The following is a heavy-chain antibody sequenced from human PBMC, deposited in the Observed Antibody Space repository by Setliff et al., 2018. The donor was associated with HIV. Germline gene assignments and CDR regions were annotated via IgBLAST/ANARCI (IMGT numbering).Heavy chain of an antibody. CDR2: IYNSGTT. Sequence: NPSETLSLTCTVSGDSISSHYWSWIRQPPGKGLEWIGYIYNSGTTNYNPSLKSRVTMSVHTSKNQFSLKLSSVTAADTAVYYCARGGYCCSTSCYPFDNWGQGTLVTVSS. V-gene: IGHV4-59*11. J-gene: IGHJ4*02. D-gene: IGHD2-2*01. CDR3: ARGGYCCSTSCYPFDN. CDR1: GDSISSHY.